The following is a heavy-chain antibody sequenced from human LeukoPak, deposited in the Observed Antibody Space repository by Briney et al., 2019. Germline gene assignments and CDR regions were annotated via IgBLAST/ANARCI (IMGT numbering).Heavy chain of an antibody. V-gene: IGHV4-59*01. D-gene: IGHD6-19*01. J-gene: IGHJ4*02. CDR1: GGSISSYY. CDR2: IYYSGRT. CDR3: ARGGPSPPGYSSGWYSLLKYFDY. Sequence: SETLSLTCTVSGGSISSYYWSWIRQPPGKGLEWIGYIYYSGRTSYNPSLKSRVTISVDTSKNQFSLRLSSVTAADTAVYYCARGGPSPPGYSSGWYSLLKYFDYWGQGTLVTVSS.